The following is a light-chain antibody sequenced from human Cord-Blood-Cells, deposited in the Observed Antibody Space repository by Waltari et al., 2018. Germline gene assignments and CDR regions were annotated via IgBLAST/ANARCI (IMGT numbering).Light chain of an antibody. CDR2: AAS. Sequence: DPQFTQTPSSLPALVGTRVPSTCRASQSISSYLNWYQQKPGKAPKLLIYAASSLQSGVPSRFSGSGSGTDFTLTISSLQPEDFATYYCQQSYSTPYTFGQGTKLEIK. CDR3: QQSYSTPYT. V-gene: IGKV1-39*01. CDR1: QSISSY. J-gene: IGKJ2*01.